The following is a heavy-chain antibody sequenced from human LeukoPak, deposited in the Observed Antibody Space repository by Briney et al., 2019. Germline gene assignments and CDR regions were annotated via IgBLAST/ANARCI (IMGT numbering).Heavy chain of an antibody. CDR3: ARTRASIAVAGTDRHLEYYFDY. D-gene: IGHD6-19*01. V-gene: IGHV3-53*01. Sequence: GGSLRLSCAASGFTVSSNYMSWVRQAPGKGLEWVSVIYSGGSTYYADSVRGRFTISRDNAKNSLYLQMNSLRAEDTAVYYCARTRASIAVAGTDRHLEYYFDYWGQGTLVTVSS. J-gene: IGHJ4*02. CDR2: IYSGGST. CDR1: GFTVSSNY.